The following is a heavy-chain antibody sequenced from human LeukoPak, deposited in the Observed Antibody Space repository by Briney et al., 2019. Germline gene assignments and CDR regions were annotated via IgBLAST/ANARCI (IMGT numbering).Heavy chain of an antibody. CDR2: IYSGGST. CDR1: GFTVSSNY. V-gene: IGHV3-66*01. D-gene: IGHD5-24*01. Sequence: PGGSLRLSCAVSGFTVSSNYMSWVPQAPAKGLEWVSVIYSGGSTDYQDSVKDRFIISRDNSKNTLYLQMNSLRAEDTAVYYCAKEMATMNAFDIWGQGTMVTVSS. CDR3: AKEMATMNAFDI. J-gene: IGHJ3*02.